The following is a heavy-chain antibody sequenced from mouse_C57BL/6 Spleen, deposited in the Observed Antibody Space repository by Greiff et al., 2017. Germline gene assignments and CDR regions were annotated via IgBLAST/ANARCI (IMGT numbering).Heavy chain of an antibody. CDR3: ARVYYYGSSSTYAMDY. V-gene: IGHV5-12*01. Sequence: EVNVVESGGGLVQPGGSLKLSCAASGFTFSDYYMYWVRQTPEKRLEWVAYISNGGGSTYYPDTVKGRFTISRDNAKNTLYLQMSRLKSEDTAMYYCARVYYYGSSSTYAMDYWGQGTSVTVSS. J-gene: IGHJ4*01. CDR1: GFTFSDYY. D-gene: IGHD1-1*01. CDR2: ISNGGGST.